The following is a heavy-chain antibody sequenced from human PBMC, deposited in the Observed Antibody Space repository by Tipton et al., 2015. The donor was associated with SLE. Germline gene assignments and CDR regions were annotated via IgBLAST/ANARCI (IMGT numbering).Heavy chain of an antibody. CDR1: GGSISSGSYY. CDR3: ASGNPVMPL. D-gene: IGHD1-1*01. J-gene: IGHJ4*02. CDR2: IFYTGST. Sequence: TLSLTCTVSGGSISSGSYYWSWIRQPAGKRLEWIGYIFYTGSTNYNPSLKSRVAMSVDMSKNQFSLKLTSVTAADTAVYYCASGNPVMPLWGQGTLVTVSS. V-gene: IGHV4-61*10.